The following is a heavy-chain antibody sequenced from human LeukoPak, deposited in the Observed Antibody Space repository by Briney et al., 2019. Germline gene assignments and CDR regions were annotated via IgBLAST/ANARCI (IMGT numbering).Heavy chain of an antibody. CDR1: GGSFSGYY. J-gene: IGHJ3*02. D-gene: IGHD6-19*01. Sequence: SETLSLTCAVYGGSFSGYYWSWIRQPPGKGLEWIGEINHSGSTNYNPSLKSRVTISVDTSKNQFSLKLSSVTAADTAVYYCARVSNSGWYLLNAFDIWGQGTMVTVSS. CDR3: ARVSNSGWYLLNAFDI. CDR2: INHSGST. V-gene: IGHV4-34*01.